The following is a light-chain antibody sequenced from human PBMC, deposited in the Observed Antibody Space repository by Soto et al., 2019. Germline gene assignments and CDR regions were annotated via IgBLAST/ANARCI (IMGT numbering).Light chain of an antibody. V-gene: IGKV3-15*01. J-gene: IGKJ4*01. CDR2: GAS. CDR3: QQYNNWPPLT. CDR1: QRVSGS. Sequence: EIVLTQSPATLSVSPGERATLFCRASQRVSGSLAWYQQKPGHAPRLLMYGASIRATGFPDRFSGSGSGTEFTLTISSLQSEDFAVYYCQQYNNWPPLTFGGGTKVDI.